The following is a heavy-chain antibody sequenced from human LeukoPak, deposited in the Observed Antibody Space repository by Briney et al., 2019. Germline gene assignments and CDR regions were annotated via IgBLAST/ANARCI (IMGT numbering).Heavy chain of an antibody. D-gene: IGHD3-22*01. J-gene: IGHJ5*02. CDR1: GFTFSSYA. CDR2: INSDGINT. Sequence: GGSLRLSYAASGFTFSSYAMHWVHQAPGKGLVWVTRINSDGINTSYADSVKGRFTISRDNAKNTLNLQMNSLRAEDTAVYYCARDLGQYYDTSDNWFDPWGQGTLVTVSS. CDR3: ARDLGQYYDTSDNWFDP. V-gene: IGHV3-74*01.